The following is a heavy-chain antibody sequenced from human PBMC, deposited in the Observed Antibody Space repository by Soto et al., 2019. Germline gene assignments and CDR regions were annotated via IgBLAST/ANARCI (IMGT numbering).Heavy chain of an antibody. CDR3: ATVGYCISSSCYSDGVDY. Sequence: SETLSLTCAVSGASISSGNWWSWVRQSPGKGLEWIGEIYHIGSTNHNPSLKSRVIISVDKSRNQFSLKLTSVTAADTAVYYCATVGYCISSSCYSDGVDYWGQGTLVTVS. CDR1: GASISSGNW. J-gene: IGHJ4*02. CDR2: IYHIGST. V-gene: IGHV4-4*02. D-gene: IGHD2-2*01.